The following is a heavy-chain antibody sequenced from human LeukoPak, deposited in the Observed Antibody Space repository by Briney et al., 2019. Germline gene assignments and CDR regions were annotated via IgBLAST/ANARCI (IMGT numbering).Heavy chain of an antibody. V-gene: IGHV4-30-2*01. CDR1: GGSIDTYH. J-gene: IGHJ5*02. D-gene: IGHD3-10*01. CDR2: IYHSGST. CDR3: ARAPTLWGVTTTNWFDP. Sequence: SETLSLTCTVSGGSIDTYHWSWIRQPPGKGLEWIGYIYHSGSTYYNPSLKSRVTISVDRSKNQFSLKLSSVTAADTAVYYCARAPTLWGVTTTNWFDPWGQGTLVTVSS.